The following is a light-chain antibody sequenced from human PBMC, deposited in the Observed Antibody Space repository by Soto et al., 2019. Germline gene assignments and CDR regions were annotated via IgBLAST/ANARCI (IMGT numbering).Light chain of an antibody. CDR3: QQFNNWPQT. Sequence: EIEMTQSPATLSVSPGERATLSCRASQSVSNNLAWYQQKPGQAPRPLIYGASTRATGIPARFSGSGSGTEFTLTISSLQSEDFAVYYCQQFNNWPQTFGQGTKVEIK. CDR1: QSVSNN. V-gene: IGKV3-15*01. J-gene: IGKJ1*01. CDR2: GAS.